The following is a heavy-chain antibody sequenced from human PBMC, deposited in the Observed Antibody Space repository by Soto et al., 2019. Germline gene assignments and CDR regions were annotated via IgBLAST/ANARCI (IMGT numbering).Heavy chain of an antibody. J-gene: IGHJ5*02. CDR1: GFTFSGYG. CDR3: ARMRLRGDS. V-gene: IGHV3-33*01. Sequence: GGSLRLSCAASGFTFSGYGMHWVRQAPGKGLEWVAVIWDDGSNKDYAESVKGRFTISRDNSKNTLYLQMNSLRAEDTAVYYWARMRLRGDSWGQGTLCTVSS. CDR2: IWDDGSNK. D-gene: IGHD3-10*01.